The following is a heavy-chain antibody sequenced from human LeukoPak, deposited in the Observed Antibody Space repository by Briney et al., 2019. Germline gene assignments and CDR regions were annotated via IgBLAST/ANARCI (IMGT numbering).Heavy chain of an antibody. CDR2: INPNSGGT. J-gene: IGHJ6*03. CDR3: ARLMVRGVITPDSWGYYYYYMDV. Sequence: GASVKVSCKASGYTFTSYGISWVRQAPGQGLEWMGWINPNSGGTNYAQKFQGRVTMTRDTSISTAYMELSRLRSDDTAVYYCARLMVRGVITPDSWGYYYYYMDVWGKGTTVTISS. V-gene: IGHV1-2*02. CDR1: GYTFTSYG. D-gene: IGHD3-10*01.